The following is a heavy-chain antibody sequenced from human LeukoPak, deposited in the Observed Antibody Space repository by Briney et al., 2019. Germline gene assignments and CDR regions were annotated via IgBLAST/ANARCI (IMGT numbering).Heavy chain of an antibody. J-gene: IGHJ6*02. CDR2: IKSKTDGGTT. D-gene: IGHD6-13*01. V-gene: IGHV3-15*01. Sequence: GGSLRLSCAASGFTFCNAWMSWVRQAPGKGLEWVGRIKSKTDGGTTDYAAPVKGRFTISRDDSKNTLYLQMNSLKTEDTAVYYCTTVSIAAAGTDYYYGMDVWGQGTTVTVSS. CDR3: TTVSIAAAGTDYYYGMDV. CDR1: GFTFCNAW.